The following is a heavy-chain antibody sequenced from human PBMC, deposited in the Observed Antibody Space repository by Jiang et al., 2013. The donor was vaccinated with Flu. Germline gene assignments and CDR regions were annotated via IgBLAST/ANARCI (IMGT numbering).Heavy chain of an antibody. D-gene: IGHD1-26*01. CDR1: GYILANYP. CDR3: AKRVRATGNDAFDF. CDR2: INAGNGNT. Sequence: GAEVKKPGASVKVSCKASGYILANYPMHWVRQAPGQRLEWMGRINAGNGNTKYSQKFQGRVTITRDTSANTAYMELSSLRFEDTAVYYCAKRVRATGNDAFDFWGQGTMV. V-gene: IGHV1-3*01. J-gene: IGHJ3*01.